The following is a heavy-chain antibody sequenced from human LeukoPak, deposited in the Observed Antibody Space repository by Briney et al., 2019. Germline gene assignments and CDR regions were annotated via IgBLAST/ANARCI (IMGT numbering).Heavy chain of an antibody. D-gene: IGHD3-22*01. CDR2: INHSGST. V-gene: IGHV4-34*01. CDR1: GGSFSGYY. CDR3: ASLGYYYDSSVYYDSFDY. Sequence: SETLSLTCAVYGGSFSGYYWSWIRQPPGKGLEWIGEINHSGSTNYNPSLKSRVTISVDTSKNQFSLKLSSVTAADTAVYYCASLGYYYDSSVYYDSFDYGGQETLVTVSS. J-gene: IGHJ4*02.